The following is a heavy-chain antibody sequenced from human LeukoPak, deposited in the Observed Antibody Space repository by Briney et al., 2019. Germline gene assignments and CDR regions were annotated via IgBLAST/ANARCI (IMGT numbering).Heavy chain of an antibody. D-gene: IGHD2-15*01. V-gene: IGHV3-74*01. CDR3: ARDVGYGMNV. CDR2: INGDGSST. J-gene: IGHJ6*02. Sequence: RGSLRLSCAASGFTFSSYWMHWVRQAPGKGLLWVSRINGDGSSTNYADSVKGRFTISRDNAKNTLYLQMNSLRAEDTAVYYCARDVGYGMNVWGQGTTVTVSS. CDR1: GFTFSSYW.